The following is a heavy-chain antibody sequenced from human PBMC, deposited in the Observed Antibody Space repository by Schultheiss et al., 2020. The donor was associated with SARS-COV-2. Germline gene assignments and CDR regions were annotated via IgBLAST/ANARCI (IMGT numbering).Heavy chain of an antibody. Sequence: SETLSLTCTVSGGSISSYYWSWIRQPPGKGLEWIGYIYYSGSTNYNPSLKSRVTISVDTSKNQFSLKLSSVTAADTAVYYCARVSGRREPGYYYYYGMDVWGQGTTVTVSS. J-gene: IGHJ6*02. D-gene: IGHD1-14*01. CDR1: GGSISSYY. CDR3: ARVSGRREPGYYYYYGMDV. V-gene: IGHV4-59*01. CDR2: IYYSGST.